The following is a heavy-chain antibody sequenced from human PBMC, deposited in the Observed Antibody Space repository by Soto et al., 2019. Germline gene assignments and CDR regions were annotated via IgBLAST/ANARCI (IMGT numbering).Heavy chain of an antibody. CDR2: INHSGST. V-gene: IGHV4-34*01. D-gene: IGHD3-10*01. CDR1: GGSFSGYY. Sequence: SETLSLTCAVYGGSFSGYYWSWIRQPPGKGLEWIGEINHSGSTNYNPSLKSRVTISRDNAKNSLYLQMNSLRAEDTAVYYCAKDMVRGVIPPILDYWGQGTLVTVSS. CDR3: AKDMVRGVIPPILDY. J-gene: IGHJ4*02.